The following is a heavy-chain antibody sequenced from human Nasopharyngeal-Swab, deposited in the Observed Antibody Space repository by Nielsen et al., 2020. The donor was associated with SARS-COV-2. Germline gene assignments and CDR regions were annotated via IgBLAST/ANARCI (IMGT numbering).Heavy chain of an antibody. J-gene: IGHJ4*02. CDR3: ARTDSGSYAAYFDY. CDR1: GFTFSSYA. V-gene: IGHV3-30-3*01. D-gene: IGHD1-26*01. CDR2: ISYDGGIK. Sequence: GSLRLSCAASGFTFSSYAMHWVRQAPGKGPEWVAVISYDGGIKNCADSVKGRFTISRDNSKNTLYLQMDSLRPEDTAVYYCARTDSGSYAAYFDYWGQGTQVTVSS.